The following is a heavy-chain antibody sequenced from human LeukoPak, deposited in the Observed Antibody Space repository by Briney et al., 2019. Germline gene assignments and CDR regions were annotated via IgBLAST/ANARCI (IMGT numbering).Heavy chain of an antibody. V-gene: IGHV4-59*01. CDR2: IYYSGST. Sequence: SETLSLTCTVSGGSISSYYWSWIRQPPGKGLEWIGYIYYSGSTNYNPSLKSRVTISVDTSKNQFSLKLSSVTAADTAVYYCARDIPVGQLWLREGPGWFDPWGQGTLVTVSS. J-gene: IGHJ5*02. D-gene: IGHD5-18*01. CDR1: GGSISSYY. CDR3: ARDIPVGQLWLREGPGWFDP.